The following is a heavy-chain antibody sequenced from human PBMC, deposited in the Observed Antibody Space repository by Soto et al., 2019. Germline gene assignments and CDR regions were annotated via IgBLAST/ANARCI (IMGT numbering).Heavy chain of an antibody. D-gene: IGHD2-2*01. CDR3: ARACNSAHSPYYFGY. CDR1: GFTFSTYW. Sequence: PGGALRLSCAASGFTFSTYWMSWVRQAPGKGLQRVANIKQDGSEEYDVDSVKGRFTIAGDYAKNSLYLQMDSLRAEDTAVYYCARACNSAHSPYYFGYWGQGT. J-gene: IGHJ4*02. V-gene: IGHV3-7*01. CDR2: IKQDGSEE.